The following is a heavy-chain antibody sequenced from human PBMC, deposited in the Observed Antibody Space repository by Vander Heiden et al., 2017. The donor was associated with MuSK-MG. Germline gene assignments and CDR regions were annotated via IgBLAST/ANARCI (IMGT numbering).Heavy chain of an antibody. CDR2: MYSGGST. D-gene: IGHD6-19*01. J-gene: IGHJ4*02. CDR1: GFTVSSNY. V-gene: IGHV3-53*04. CDR3: ARSTQAVAGKPDYFDY. Sequence: EVQLVESGGGLVQPGGSLRLSCAASGFTVSSNYMSWVRQAPGKGLEWVSVMYSGGSTYYADSVKGRFTISRHNSKNTLYLQMNSLRAEDTAVYYCARSTQAVAGKPDYFDYWGQGTLVTVSS.